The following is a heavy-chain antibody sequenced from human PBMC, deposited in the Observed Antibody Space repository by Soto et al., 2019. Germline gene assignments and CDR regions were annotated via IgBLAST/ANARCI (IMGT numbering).Heavy chain of an antibody. CDR3: AKDIRGVDCSCGSGYWGSFQH. D-gene: IGHD2-15*01. CDR2: ISWNSGSI. Sequence: EGQLVESGGGLVQPGRSLRLSCAASGFTFDDYARHWGRQATGKGLEWVSGISWNSGSIGYADSVKGRFTISRDNAKNSLYLQMNSLRAEDTALYDCAKDIRGVDCSCGSGYWGSFQHWGQGTLVTVSS. V-gene: IGHV3-9*01. J-gene: IGHJ1*01. CDR1: GFTFDDYA.